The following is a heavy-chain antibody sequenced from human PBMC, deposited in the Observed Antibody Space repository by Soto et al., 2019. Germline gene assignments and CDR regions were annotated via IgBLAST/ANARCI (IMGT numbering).Heavy chain of an antibody. Sequence: GGSLRLSCAASGFTFSTYAMSWVRQAPGKGLEWVSAISGSGGPTYYADSVQGRFTISRDNSMNILYLQMNSLRIEDTAVYYCARPRGYGVFAAYDIWGQGTMVTVSS. CDR3: ARPRGYGVFAAYDI. D-gene: IGHD4-17*01. CDR2: ISGSGGPT. CDR1: GFTFSTYA. V-gene: IGHV3-23*01. J-gene: IGHJ3*02.